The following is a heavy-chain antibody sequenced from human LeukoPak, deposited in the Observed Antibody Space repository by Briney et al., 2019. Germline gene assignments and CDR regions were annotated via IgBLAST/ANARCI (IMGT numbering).Heavy chain of an antibody. D-gene: IGHD6-13*01. CDR3: AKDIVAAAAVDAFDI. J-gene: IGHJ3*02. CDR2: ISYDGSHK. V-gene: IGHV3-30*18. CDR1: GFTFSSYG. Sequence: ALRCPRLSCAASGFTFSSYGMHRVGQAPCTRLAWVAVISYDGSHKYYADSVKGRFTISRDNSKNTLYLRMNSLRAEDTGVYYCAKDIVAAAAVDAFDIWGQGTMVTVSS.